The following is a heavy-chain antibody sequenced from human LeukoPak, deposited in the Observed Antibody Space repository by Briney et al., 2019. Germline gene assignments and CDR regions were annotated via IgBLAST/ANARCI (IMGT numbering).Heavy chain of an antibody. CDR2: INHSGST. Sequence: PSETLSLTCAVYGGSSSGYYWSWIRQPPGKGLEWIGEINHSGSTNYNPSLKSRVTISVDASKNQFSLKLSSVTAADTAVYYCARGPVYYDFWSGYLQSPRFDYWGQGTLVTVSS. D-gene: IGHD3-3*01. J-gene: IGHJ4*02. CDR1: GGSSSGYY. CDR3: ARGPVYYDFWSGYLQSPRFDY. V-gene: IGHV4-34*01.